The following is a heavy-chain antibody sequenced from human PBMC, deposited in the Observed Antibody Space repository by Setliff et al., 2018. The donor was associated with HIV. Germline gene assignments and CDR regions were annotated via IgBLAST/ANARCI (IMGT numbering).Heavy chain of an antibody. V-gene: IGHV3-30*14. Sequence: GGSLRLSCTASGFTFSTCAINGVRQAPGKGLERVAVISTDGGTKYYADAVKVRFTISRDNFMNTLYLQMGGLNVEDTALYYCARENYYNSGTLGAFDIWGQGTTVTVSS. CDR2: ISTDGGTK. CDR3: ARENYYNSGTLGAFDI. J-gene: IGHJ3*02. CDR1: GFTFSTCA. D-gene: IGHD3-10*01.